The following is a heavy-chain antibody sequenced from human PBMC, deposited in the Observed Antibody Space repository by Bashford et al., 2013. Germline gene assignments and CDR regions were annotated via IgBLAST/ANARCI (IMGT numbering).Heavy chain of an antibody. CDR3: AKDRDDYGDPECFDI. CDR2: ISGSSGST. J-gene: IGHJ3*02. V-gene: IGHV3-23*01. Sequence: WSGQAPGRGLEWVSAISGSSGSTYYADSVKGRFTISRDNSKDTLYLQMNSLRAEDTAVYYCAKDRDDYGDPECFDIWGLGTMVTVSS. D-gene: IGHD4-17*01.